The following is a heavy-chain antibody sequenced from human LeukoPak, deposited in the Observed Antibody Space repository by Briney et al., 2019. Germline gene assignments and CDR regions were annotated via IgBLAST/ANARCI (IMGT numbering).Heavy chain of an antibody. CDR1: GFTFSNYW. CDR3: ARVRVGGGDPEIGSY. J-gene: IGHJ4*02. CDR2: IKEDGSEK. D-gene: IGHD2-21*02. Sequence: GGSLRLSCAASGFTFSNYWMSWIRQAPGKGLEWLGHIKEDGSEKNCVDSVKGRFTISGDNAKNSLYLQMNSLRVEDTAVYYCARVRVGGGDPEIGSYWGQGTLVTVSS. V-gene: IGHV3-7*03.